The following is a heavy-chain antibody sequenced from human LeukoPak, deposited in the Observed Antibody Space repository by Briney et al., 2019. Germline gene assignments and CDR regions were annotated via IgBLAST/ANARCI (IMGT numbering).Heavy chain of an antibody. Sequence: PSETLSLTCAVYGVSFSGYYWGWIRQPPGKGLEWIGNIFYSGSTYYSPSLRSRVTISLDTSRNQFSLKLNSVTAADTAVYYCAKSNGYGLVDIWGQGTMVTVSS. CDR1: GVSFSGYY. J-gene: IGHJ3*02. CDR2: IFYSGST. CDR3: AKSNGYGLVDI. D-gene: IGHD3-10*01. V-gene: IGHV4-34*12.